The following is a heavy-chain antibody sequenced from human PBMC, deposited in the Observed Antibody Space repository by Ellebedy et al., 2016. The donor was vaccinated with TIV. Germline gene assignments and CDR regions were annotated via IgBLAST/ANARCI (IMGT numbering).Heavy chain of an antibody. CDR1: GFTFSSYA. J-gene: IGHJ4*02. CDR2: ISYDGSNK. D-gene: IGHD5-12*01. CDR3: ARDRGYDTFDY. V-gene: IGHV3-30-3*01. Sequence: PGGSLRLSCAASGFTFSSYAMHWVRQAPGKGLEWVAVISYDGSNKYYADSVKGRFTISRDNSKNTLYLQMNSLRAEDTAVYYCARDRGYDTFDYWGQGILVTVSS.